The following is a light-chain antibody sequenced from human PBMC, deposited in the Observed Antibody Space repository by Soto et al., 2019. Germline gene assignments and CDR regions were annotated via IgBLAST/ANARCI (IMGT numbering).Light chain of an antibody. Sequence: EIVLTQSPATLSLFQGEKATPSSGPSQSVSSSYLAWYQQKPGQAPRLIIYGASSRATGIPDRFSGSESGTDFTLTISSLQPEDCAIYFCQQANSFPITLGQGTRLEIK. CDR3: QQANSFPIT. CDR2: GAS. V-gene: IGKV3D-20*02. CDR1: QSVSSSY. J-gene: IGKJ5*01.